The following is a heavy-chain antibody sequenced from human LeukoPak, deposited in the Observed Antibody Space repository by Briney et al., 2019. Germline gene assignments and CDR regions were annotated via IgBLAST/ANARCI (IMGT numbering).Heavy chain of an antibody. Sequence: SETLSLIFNVSGYSISIDYYWGWIRQPPGKGLEWIGSIHQIGSTYYNPSLKSRVSILMDKSKNQFSLRLNSVTAADTAVYYCARGGTGYYDSSYYYPYWGQGTLVTVSS. V-gene: IGHV4-38-2*02. CDR3: ARGGTGYYDSSYYYPY. CDR2: IHQIGST. CDR1: GYSISIDYY. D-gene: IGHD3-22*01. J-gene: IGHJ4*02.